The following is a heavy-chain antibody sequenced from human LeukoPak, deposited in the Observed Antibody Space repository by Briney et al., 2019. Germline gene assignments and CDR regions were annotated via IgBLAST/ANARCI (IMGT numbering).Heavy chain of an antibody. D-gene: IGHD3-22*01. J-gene: IGHJ4*02. CDR1: GFTVSSNY. CDR3: ARDHYDSSGYYHDY. V-gene: IGHV3-53*01. Sequence: GGSLRLSCAASGFTVSSNYMSWVRRAPGKGLEWVSVIYRGGSTYYADSVKGRFTISRDNSKNTLYLQMNSLRAEDTAVYYCARDHYDSSGYYHDYWGQGTLVTVSS. CDR2: IYRGGST.